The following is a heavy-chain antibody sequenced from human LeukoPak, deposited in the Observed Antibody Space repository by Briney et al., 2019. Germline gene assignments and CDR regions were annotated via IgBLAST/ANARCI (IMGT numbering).Heavy chain of an antibody. CDR3: ARAVGPFDI. Sequence: PGGSLRLFCGVCGYILCIYGVQWVRQARGRGLEWVAVIWYDGSIKYYADSVKGRFTISRDNSKNTLYLQMNSLRAEDTAVYYCARAVGPFDIWGQGTIVIVSS. CDR1: GYILCIYG. V-gene: IGHV3-33*01. CDR2: IWYDGSIK. J-gene: IGHJ3*02.